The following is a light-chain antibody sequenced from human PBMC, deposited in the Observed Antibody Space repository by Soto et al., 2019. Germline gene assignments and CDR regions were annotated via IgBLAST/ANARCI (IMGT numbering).Light chain of an antibody. V-gene: IGKV3-11*01. CDR2: DAS. CDR1: QSVSSY. CDR3: QQRSNWPSYT. J-gene: IGKJ2*01. Sequence: EIVLTQSPATLPLSPGERATLSCRASQSVSSYLAWYPQKPGQAPRLLIYDASNRATGIPARFSGSGSETDFTLAISSLEPEDFAVYYCQQRSNWPSYTFGQGTKLEIK.